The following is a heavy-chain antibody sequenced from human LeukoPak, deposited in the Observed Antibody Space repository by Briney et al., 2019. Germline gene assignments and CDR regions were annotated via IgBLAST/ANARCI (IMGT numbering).Heavy chain of an antibody. CDR3: AAVPFGVTGMFDH. J-gene: IGHJ4*02. V-gene: IGHV7-4-1*02. D-gene: IGHD1-20*01. Sequence: ASVKVSCKASGYTFTSYAMNWVRQAPGQGLEWMGWINTNTGNPTYAQGFTGRFVFSLDTSVSTTYLQISSLKAEDTAVYFCAAVPFGVTGMFDHWGQGSLVTVSS. CDR1: GYTFTSYA. CDR2: INTNTGNP.